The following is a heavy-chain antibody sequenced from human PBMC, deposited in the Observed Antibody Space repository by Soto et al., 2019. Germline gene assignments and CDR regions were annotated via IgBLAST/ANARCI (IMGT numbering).Heavy chain of an antibody. V-gene: IGHV1-2*02. CDR1: GYTFTGYY. Sequence: ASVKVSCKXSGYTFTGYYMHWVRQAPGQGLEWMGWINPNSGGTNYAQKFQGRVTMTRDTSISTAYMELSRLRSDDTAVYYCARDGLRYFDWPTEKNWFDPWGQGTLVTVSS. CDR3: ARDGLRYFDWPTEKNWFDP. CDR2: INPNSGGT. D-gene: IGHD3-9*01. J-gene: IGHJ5*02.